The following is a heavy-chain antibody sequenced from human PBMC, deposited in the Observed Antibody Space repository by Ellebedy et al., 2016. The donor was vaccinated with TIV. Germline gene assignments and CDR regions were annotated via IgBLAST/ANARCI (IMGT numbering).Heavy chain of an antibody. CDR3: AREGGGVLAAVDY. CDR1: GGSISSSSYY. D-gene: IGHD2-8*02. Sequence: MPSETLSLTCTVSGGSISSSSYYWGWIRQPTGKGLEWIGSIYYSGSTYYNQSLKSRVAISVDTSKNQFSLRLGSVTAADTAVYYCAREGGGVLAAVDYWGQGTLVTVSS. J-gene: IGHJ4*02. CDR2: IYYSGST. V-gene: IGHV4-39*02.